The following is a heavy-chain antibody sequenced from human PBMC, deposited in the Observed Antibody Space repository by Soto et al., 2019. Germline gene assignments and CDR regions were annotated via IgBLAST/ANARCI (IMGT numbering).Heavy chain of an antibody. D-gene: IGHD2-15*01. CDR3: ARHVYCSGASCYYYYMDV. Sequence: SETLSLTCTVSGGSISSSSYYWGWIRQPPGKGLEWIGSIYYSGSTYYNPSLKSRVTISVDTSKNQFSLKLSSVTAADTAVYYCARHVYCSGASCYYYYMDVWGKGTTVTVSS. CDR2: IYYSGST. J-gene: IGHJ6*03. CDR1: GGSISSSSYY. V-gene: IGHV4-39*01.